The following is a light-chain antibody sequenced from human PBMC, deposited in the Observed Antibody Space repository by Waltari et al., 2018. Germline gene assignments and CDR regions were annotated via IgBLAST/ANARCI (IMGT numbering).Light chain of an antibody. J-gene: IGLJ2*01. CDR2: NKSDSDT. V-gene: IGLV5-45*01. Sequence: HAVVTQPASISTSPGASASIHCTLRSDRNVLISRISWYHQNPGSPPLYLLRNKSDSDTQRGAGVSGRFSVSKDASANAGILLISGLQAEDEADYYCLIWHNLTPVVGGGTKLTVL. CDR3: LIWHNLTPV. CDR1: SDRNVLISR.